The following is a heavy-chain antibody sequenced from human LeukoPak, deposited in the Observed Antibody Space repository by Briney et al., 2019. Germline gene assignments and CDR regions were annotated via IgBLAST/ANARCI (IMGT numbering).Heavy chain of an antibody. V-gene: IGHV1-2*02. Sequence: EASVKVSCKASGYTFTGYYMHWVRQAPGQGLEWMGWINPNSGGTNYAQKSQGRVTMTRDTSISTAYMELSRLRSDDTAVYYCARGGYYYGSGSYHFDYWGQGTLVTVSS. CDR2: INPNSGGT. D-gene: IGHD3-10*01. J-gene: IGHJ4*02. CDR3: ARGGYYYGSGSYHFDY. CDR1: GYTFTGYY.